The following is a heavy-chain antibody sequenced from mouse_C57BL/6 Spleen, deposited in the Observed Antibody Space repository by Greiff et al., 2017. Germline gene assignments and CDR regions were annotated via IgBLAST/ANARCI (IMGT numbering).Heavy chain of an antibody. Sequence: EVKLVESGGGLVQPGGSLKLSCAASGFTFSDYYMYWVRQTPEKRLEWVAYISNGGGSTYYPDTVKGRFTISRDNAKNTLYLQMSRLKSEDTAMYYCARGEVLYAMDYWGQGTSVTVSS. V-gene: IGHV5-12*01. CDR2: ISNGGGST. J-gene: IGHJ4*01. D-gene: IGHD2-14*01. CDR3: ARGEVLYAMDY. CDR1: GFTFSDYY.